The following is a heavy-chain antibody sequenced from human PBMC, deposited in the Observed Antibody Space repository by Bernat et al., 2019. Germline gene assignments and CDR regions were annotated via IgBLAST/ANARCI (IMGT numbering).Heavy chain of an antibody. CDR2: IYYSGST. V-gene: IGHV4-59*08. CDR1: GGSVSTYY. CDR3: ARHSWGQPVDY. D-gene: IGHD6-6*01. Sequence: QVQLQESGPGLVKPSETLSLTCTVSGGSVSTYYWSWIRQPPGKGLEWIGYIYYSGSTNYNPSLKSRVTISVDTSKNQFSLKLSSVTAADTAVYYCARHSWGQPVDYWGQGTLVTVSS. J-gene: IGHJ4*02.